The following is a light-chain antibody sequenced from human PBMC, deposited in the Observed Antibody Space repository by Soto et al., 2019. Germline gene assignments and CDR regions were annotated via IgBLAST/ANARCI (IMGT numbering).Light chain of an antibody. J-gene: IGKJ2*01. V-gene: IGKV1-5*01. Sequence: DIQMTQSPSTLSASVGDRVTITCRASQSISTWLAWYQQKPGKAPKLLIYDASSLQSGVSSRFSGHGSGTDFTLTISSLQPDDFATYYCQQYNSYTTFGQGTKVDIK. CDR2: DAS. CDR3: QQYNSYTT. CDR1: QSISTW.